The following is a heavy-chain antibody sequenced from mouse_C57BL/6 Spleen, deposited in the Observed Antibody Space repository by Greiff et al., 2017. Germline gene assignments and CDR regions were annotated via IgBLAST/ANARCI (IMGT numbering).Heavy chain of an antibody. J-gene: IGHJ4*01. CDR1: GYTFTSYW. V-gene: IGHV1-55*01. Sequence: QVQLQQPGAELVKPGASVKTSCKASGYTFTSYWITWVKQRPGQGLEWIGDIYPGSGSTNYNEKFKSKATLTVDTSSSTAYMQLSSLTSEDSAVYYCARLSGDGYYVYAMDYWGQGTSVTVSS. D-gene: IGHD2-3*01. CDR3: ARLSGDGYYVYAMDY. CDR2: IYPGSGST.